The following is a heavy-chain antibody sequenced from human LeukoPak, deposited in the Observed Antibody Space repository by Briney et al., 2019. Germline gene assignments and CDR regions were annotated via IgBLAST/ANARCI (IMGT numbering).Heavy chain of an antibody. CDR2: INHSGST. J-gene: IGHJ6*02. CDR1: GGSFSGYY. V-gene: IGHV4-34*01. Sequence: PSETLSLTCAVYGGSFSGYYWSWIRQPPGKGLEWIGEINHSGSTNYNPSLKSRVTISVDTSKNQFSLKLSSVTAADTAVDYCARGKYSYGYSYRSYGMDVWGQGTTVTVSS. CDR3: ARGKYSYGYSYRSYGMDV. D-gene: IGHD5-18*01.